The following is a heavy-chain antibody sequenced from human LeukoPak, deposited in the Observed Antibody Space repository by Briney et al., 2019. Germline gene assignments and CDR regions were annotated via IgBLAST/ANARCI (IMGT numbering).Heavy chain of an antibody. CDR3: ARAYTYYYDSSGFFDY. D-gene: IGHD3-22*01. J-gene: IGHJ4*02. Sequence: ASVKDSCKASGYTFTGYYMHWVRQAPGQGLEWMGRINPNSGGTNYAQKFQGRVTMTRDTSISTAYMELSRLRSDDTAVYYCARAYTYYYDSSGFFDYWGQGTLVTVSS. CDR1: GYTFTGYY. CDR2: INPNSGGT. V-gene: IGHV1-2*06.